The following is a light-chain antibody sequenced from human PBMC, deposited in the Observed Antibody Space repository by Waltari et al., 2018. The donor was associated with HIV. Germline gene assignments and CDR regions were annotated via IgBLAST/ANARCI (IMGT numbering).Light chain of an antibody. Sequence: DIVMTQSPLSLSVNPGEPASISCSSNQSLLHSNGYTYLDWYVKKQGQSPQLLIFVASRRASGVPDRFSGSASGTDFTLKISRVEAEDVGVYYCMQAVEKWTFGPGTKVEI. CDR2: VAS. CDR1: QSLLHSNGYTY. CDR3: MQAVEKWT. V-gene: IGKV2-28*01. J-gene: IGKJ1*01.